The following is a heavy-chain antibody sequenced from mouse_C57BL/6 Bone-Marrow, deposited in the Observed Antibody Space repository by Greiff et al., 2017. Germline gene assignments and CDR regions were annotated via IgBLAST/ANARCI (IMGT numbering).Heavy chain of an antibody. CDR3: ERHGAGSIRITTVVATRDWLAY. CDR2: FYPGSGSI. CDR1: GYTFTEYT. J-gene: IGHJ3*01. Sequence: QVQLQQSGAELVKPGASVKLSCKASGYTFTEYTIHWVKQRSGQGLEWIGWFYPGSGSIKYNEKFKDKATLTADKSSSTVYMELSRLTSEDSAVYFWERHGAGSIRITTVVATRDWLAYWGQGTLVTVSA. V-gene: IGHV1-62-2*01. D-gene: IGHD1-1*01.